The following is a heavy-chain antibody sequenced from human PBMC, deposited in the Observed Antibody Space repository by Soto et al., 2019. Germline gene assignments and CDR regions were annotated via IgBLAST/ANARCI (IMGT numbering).Heavy chain of an antibody. D-gene: IGHD2-15*01. J-gene: IGHJ6*02. CDR1: GDNFNSYV. CDR2: IIPILSTT. V-gene: IGHV1-69*01. Sequence: QAQLVKSGAEVKKHGSSVKVSCQASGDNFNSYVIICIRQAPGQGPEWMGAIIPILSTTNYAQNFPGKVSRTADSSTRTAYMEVNSLISEDTAVYYCARSILPKYNYCYVMDVYCQGPAVSVSS. CDR3: ARSILPKYNYCYVMDV.